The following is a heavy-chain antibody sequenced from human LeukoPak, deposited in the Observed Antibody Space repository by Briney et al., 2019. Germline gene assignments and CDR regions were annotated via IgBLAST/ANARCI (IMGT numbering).Heavy chain of an antibody. D-gene: IGHD1/OR15-1a*01. CDR2: ISAYNGNT. V-gene: IGHV1-18*01. J-gene: IGHJ3*02. CDR3: ARGNNLNDAFDI. CDR1: GYTVTSYG. Sequence: ASVKVSCKASGYTVTSYGISWVRQAPGQGREWMGWISAYNGNTNYAQKLQGRVTMTTDTSTSTAYMELRSLRSDDTAVYYCARGNNLNDAFDIWGQGTMVTVSS.